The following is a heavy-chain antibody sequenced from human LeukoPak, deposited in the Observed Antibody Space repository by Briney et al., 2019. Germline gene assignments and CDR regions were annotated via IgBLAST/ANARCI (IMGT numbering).Heavy chain of an antibody. CDR1: GYTFTSYG. J-gene: IGHJ6*03. V-gene: IGHV1-18*01. CDR3: ARDTYIVVVPAAIPSWYYYMDV. Sequence: ASVKVSCKASGYTFTSYGISWVRQAPGQGLEWMGWISAYNGNTNYAQKLQGRVTMTTDTSTSTAYMELRSLRSDDTAAYYCARDTYIVVVPAAIPSWYYYMDVWGKGTTVTVSS. CDR2: ISAYNGNT. D-gene: IGHD2-2*02.